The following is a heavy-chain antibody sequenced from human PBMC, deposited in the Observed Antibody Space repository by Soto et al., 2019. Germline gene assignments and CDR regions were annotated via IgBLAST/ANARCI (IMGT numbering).Heavy chain of an antibody. CDR1: GYTFTSYG. Sequence: QVHLVQSGAEVKKPGASVKVSCKGSGYTFTSYGITWVRQAPGQGLKWMGWISAHNRNTNYAQKLQGRVTVTRDTSTSTAYMELRSLISDDTAVYYCARGRYGDYWGQGALVTVSS. CDR2: ISAHNRNT. D-gene: IGHD1-1*01. J-gene: IGHJ4*02. CDR3: ARGRYGDY. V-gene: IGHV1-18*01.